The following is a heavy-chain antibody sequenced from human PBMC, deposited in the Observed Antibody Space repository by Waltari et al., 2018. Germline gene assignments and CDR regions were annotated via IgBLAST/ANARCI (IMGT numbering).Heavy chain of an antibody. V-gene: IGHV4-34*02. CDR1: GGSFSGYY. CDR3: VRLEDCTGPGGHCYSGDPFALDV. CDR2: INHAGHT. D-gene: IGHD2-15*01. J-gene: IGHJ6*02. Sequence: QVQLQQWGAGLLQSSETLSLTCAVYGGSFSGYYWGWVRQPPGKGLEWIGEINHAGHTNHNPYLRSRVTMSADTPKSQFSLKLNSVTAADTAVYYCVRLEDCTGPGGHCYSGDPFALDVWGQGTTVTVSS.